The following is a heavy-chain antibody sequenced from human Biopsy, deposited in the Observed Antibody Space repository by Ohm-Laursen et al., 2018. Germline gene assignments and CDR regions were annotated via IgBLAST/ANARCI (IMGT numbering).Heavy chain of an antibody. CDR3: ARGSNEYGGLYFPH. J-gene: IGHJ1*01. CDR2: ISHTGYT. V-gene: IGHV4-59*11. D-gene: IGHD4-23*01. CDR1: GGSFTGHY. Sequence: PSETLSLTCTVSGGSFTGHYWTWIRQPPGKGLEWIGHISHTGYTGYKSSLKSQVTISLDTSRKHFSLRLTSLAAADTAVYYCARGSNEYGGLYFPHWGQGTLVTVSS.